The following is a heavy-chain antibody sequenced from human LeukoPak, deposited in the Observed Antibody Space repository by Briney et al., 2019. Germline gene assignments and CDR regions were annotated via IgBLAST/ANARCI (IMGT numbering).Heavy chain of an antibody. CDR2: INQDGSAK. D-gene: IGHD3-22*01. Sequence: GGSLRLSCAASGVTFSSYWMSWVRQAPGKGLEWVANINQDGSAKYYMDYVKGRFSISRDNAKNSLYLQMNSLRAEDTAVYYCARRVVVRKLYYFDYWGQGTLVTVSP. V-gene: IGHV3-7*01. J-gene: IGHJ4*02. CDR3: ARRVVVRKLYYFDY. CDR1: GVTFSSYW.